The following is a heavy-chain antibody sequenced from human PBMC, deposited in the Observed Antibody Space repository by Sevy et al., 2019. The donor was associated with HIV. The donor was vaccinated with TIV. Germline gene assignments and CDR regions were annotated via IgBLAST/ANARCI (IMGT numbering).Heavy chain of an antibody. V-gene: IGHV1-69*13. CDR2: IIPIFGTA. Sequence: ASVKVSCKASGGTFSSYAISWVRQAPGQGLEWMGRIIPIFGTANYAQKFQGRVTITADESTSTAYMELSSLRSEDTAVYYCARGGDCSGGSCYYFDYWGQGTLVTVSS. CDR3: ARGGDCSGGSCYYFDY. CDR1: GGTFSSYA. D-gene: IGHD2-15*01. J-gene: IGHJ4*02.